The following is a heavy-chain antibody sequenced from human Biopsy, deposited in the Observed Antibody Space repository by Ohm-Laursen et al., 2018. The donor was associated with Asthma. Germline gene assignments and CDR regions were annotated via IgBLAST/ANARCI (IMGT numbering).Heavy chain of an antibody. D-gene: IGHD5-12*01. CDR3: ARSAETYSGFDSNYYGMDV. CDR2: FNPGNGNA. CDR1: GYSFATNA. J-gene: IGHJ6*02. Sequence: GASVKVSCKASGYSFATNAMHWVRQAPGQRPEWMGWFNPGNGNAKVSEKFQGRVSITRDTSATTAYLEVSGLTSEDTAVYYCARSAETYSGFDSNYYGMDVWGQGTRVTVSS. V-gene: IGHV1-3*01.